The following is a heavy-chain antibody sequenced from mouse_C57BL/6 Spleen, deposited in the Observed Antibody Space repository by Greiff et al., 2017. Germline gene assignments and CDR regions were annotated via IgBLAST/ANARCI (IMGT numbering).Heavy chain of an antibody. Sequence: VQLQQPGAELVMPGASVKLSCKASGYTFTSYWMHWVKQRPGQGLEWIGEIDPSDSYTNYNQKFKGKSTLTVDKSSSTAYMQLSSLTSEDSAVYYCARRGGYYGNYVFDYWGQGTTLTVSS. V-gene: IGHV1-69*01. CDR2: IDPSDSYT. CDR1: GYTFTSYW. CDR3: ARRGGYYGNYVFDY. J-gene: IGHJ2*01. D-gene: IGHD2-1*01.